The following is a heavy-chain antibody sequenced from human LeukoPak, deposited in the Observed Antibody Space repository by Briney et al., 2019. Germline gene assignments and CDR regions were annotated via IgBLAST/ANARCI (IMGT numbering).Heavy chain of an antibody. V-gene: IGHV3-7*02. D-gene: IGHD2/OR15-2a*01. Sequence: GGSLRLSCAPSGFTFSNHWMSWVRQAPGKGLEWVANIKRDGSETHYADSVKGRFTIPRDNARNTLCLQMNSLRAEDTAVYYCARGRGTIYMFDYWGQGTLVTVSS. CDR1: GFTFSNHW. CDR2: IKRDGSET. J-gene: IGHJ4*02. CDR3: ARGRGTIYMFDY.